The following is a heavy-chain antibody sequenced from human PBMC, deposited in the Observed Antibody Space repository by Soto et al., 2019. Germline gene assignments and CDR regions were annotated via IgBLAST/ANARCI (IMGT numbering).Heavy chain of an antibody. Sequence: PGESLKISCMGSGYSFTSYWIGWVRQMPGKGLEWMGIIYPGDSDTRYSPSFQGQVTISADKSISTAYLQWSSLKASDTAMYYCATHGTHYYDSSGYYDYYYYYGMDVWGQGTTVTVSS. J-gene: IGHJ6*02. CDR1: GYSFTSYW. CDR2: IYPGDSDT. D-gene: IGHD3-22*01. CDR3: ATHGTHYYDSSGYYDYYYYYGMDV. V-gene: IGHV5-51*01.